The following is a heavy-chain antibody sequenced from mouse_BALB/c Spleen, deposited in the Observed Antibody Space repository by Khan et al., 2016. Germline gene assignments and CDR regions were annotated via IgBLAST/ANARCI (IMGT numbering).Heavy chain of an antibody. V-gene: IGHV9-3-1*01. J-gene: IGHJ3*01. Sequence: QIQLVQSGPELKKPGETVKISCKASGYTFTNYGMNWVKQAPGKGLKWMGWINTYTGEPTYADEFKGRFAFSLATSASTAYLQINNLKNADTATYFWARGKYDGVAYWGQVTLVTVSA. CDR1: GYTFTNYG. CDR2: INTYTGEP. CDR3: ARGKYDGVAY. D-gene: IGHD2-14*01.